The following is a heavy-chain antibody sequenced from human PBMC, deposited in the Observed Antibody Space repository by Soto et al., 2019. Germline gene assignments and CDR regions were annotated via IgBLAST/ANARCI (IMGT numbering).Heavy chain of an antibody. CDR2: IYYSGST. CDR3: ARGGYDFWSGYYRTTSFDY. J-gene: IGHJ4*02. CDR1: GGSISSYY. V-gene: IGHV4-59*01. Sequence: SETLSLTCTVSGGSISSYYWSWIRQPPGKGLEWIGYIYYSGSTNYNPSLKSRVTISVDTSKNQFSLKLSSVTAADTAVYYCARGGYDFWSGYYRTTSFDYWGQGTLVTVSS. D-gene: IGHD3-3*01.